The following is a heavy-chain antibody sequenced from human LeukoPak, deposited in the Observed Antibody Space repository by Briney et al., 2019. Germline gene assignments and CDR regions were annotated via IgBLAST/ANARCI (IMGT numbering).Heavy chain of an antibody. D-gene: IGHD2/OR15-2a*01. J-gene: IGHJ6*03. CDR2: IYYSGST. CDR3: AGVSNSGYDYYYMDV. CDR1: GGSISSGGYY. V-gene: IGHV4-31*03. Sequence: PSQTLSLTCTVSGGSISSGGYYWSWIRQHPGRGLEWIGYIYYSGSTYYNPSLKSRVTISVDTPKNQFSLKLSSVTAADTAVYYCAGVSNSGYDYYYMDVWGKGTTVTVSS.